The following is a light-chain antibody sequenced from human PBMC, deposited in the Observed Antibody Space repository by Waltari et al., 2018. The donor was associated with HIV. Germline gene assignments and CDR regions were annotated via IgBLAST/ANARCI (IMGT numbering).Light chain of an antibody. J-gene: IGLJ2*01. Sequence: QSALTQPASVSGSFGQSITISCTGTSSDVGSYNLVFWYQHHPGKTPKPIIYEVSKRPAGFSNRFSASNSGNTASLTVSGLQAEDEADYYCCSYAGNSIPFGGGTKLTVL. CDR2: EVS. V-gene: IGLV2-23*02. CDR1: SSDVGSYNL. CDR3: CSYAGNSIP.